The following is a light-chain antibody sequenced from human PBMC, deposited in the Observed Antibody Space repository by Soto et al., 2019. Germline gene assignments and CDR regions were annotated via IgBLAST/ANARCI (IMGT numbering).Light chain of an antibody. CDR3: ETWDSNTRV. V-gene: IGLV4-60*02. CDR2: LEGSGSY. CDR1: SGHSNYI. J-gene: IGLJ3*02. Sequence: QSVLTQSSSASASLGSSVKLTCTLSSGHSNYIIPWHQQQPGKDPRYLMKLEGSGSYNKGSGVPDRFSGSSSGADRYLTISNLKIEDEADYYCETWDSNTRVFGGGTKLTVL.